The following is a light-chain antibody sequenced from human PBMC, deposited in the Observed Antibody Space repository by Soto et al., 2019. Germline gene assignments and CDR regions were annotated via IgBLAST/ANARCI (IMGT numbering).Light chain of an antibody. CDR1: SSDVGGYNY. CDR3: SSYTSSSTLGV. V-gene: IGLV2-14*01. J-gene: IGLJ2*01. Sequence: QSALTQPASVSGSPGQSITISCTGTSSDVGGYNYVSRYQQHPGKAPKLMIYEVSNRPSGVSNRFSGSKSGNTASLTISGLQAEDEDDYYCSSYTSSSTLGVFGGGTKVTVL. CDR2: EVS.